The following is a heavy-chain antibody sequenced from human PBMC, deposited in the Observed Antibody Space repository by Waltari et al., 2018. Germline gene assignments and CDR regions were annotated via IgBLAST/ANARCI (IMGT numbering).Heavy chain of an antibody. Sequence: QLQLQESGPGLVKPSETLSLTCTVPGDSISRSRYYWGWIRQPPGKGLEWIGSMYSSGRTFYPPSLKSRVTISVDTPKNQFSLRLSSVTAADTAVYYCVRRSYYEGFDYWGQGTLVTVSS. CDR2: MYSSGRT. J-gene: IGHJ4*02. CDR3: VRRSYYEGFDY. CDR1: GDSISRSRYY. V-gene: IGHV4-39*01. D-gene: IGHD3-22*01.